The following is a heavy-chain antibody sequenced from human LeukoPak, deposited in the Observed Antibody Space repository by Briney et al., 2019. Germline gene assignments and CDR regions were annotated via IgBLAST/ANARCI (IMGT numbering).Heavy chain of an antibody. V-gene: IGHV4-4*07. CDR1: GGSISSYY. D-gene: IGHD2-15*01. CDR2: IYTSGST. J-gene: IGHJ4*02. Sequence: SETLSLTCTVSGGSISSYYWSWTRQPAGKGLEWIGRIYTSGSTNYNPSLKSRVTVSVDTSKNQFSLKLSSVTAADTAVYYCARASPRYCSGGSCYPLYFDYWGQGTLVTVSS. CDR3: ARASPRYCSGGSCYPLYFDY.